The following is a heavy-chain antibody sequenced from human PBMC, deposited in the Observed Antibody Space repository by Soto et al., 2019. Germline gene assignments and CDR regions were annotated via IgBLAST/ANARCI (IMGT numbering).Heavy chain of an antibody. V-gene: IGHV4-39*02. CDR2: IYYSGST. D-gene: IGHD5-18*01. J-gene: IGHJ5*02. Sequence: SETLSLTCTVSGGSISSSSYYWGWIRQPPGKGLEWIGSIYYSGSTYYNPSLKSRVTISVDTSKNQFSLKLSSVTAADTAVYYCARDDSYRGHYWFDPWGQGTLVTVSS. CDR1: GGSISSSSYY. CDR3: ARDDSYRGHYWFDP.